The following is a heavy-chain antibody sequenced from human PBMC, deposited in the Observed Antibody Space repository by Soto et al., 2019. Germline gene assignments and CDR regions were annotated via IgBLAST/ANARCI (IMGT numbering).Heavy chain of an antibody. CDR1: GFTFSSYA. CDR3: ARDRDYGGNCFDY. Sequence: QVQLVESGGGVVQPGRSLRLSCAASGFTFSSYAMHWVRQAPGKGLEWVAVISYDGSNKYYADSVKGRFTISRDNSKNTLYLQMNSLRADDTAVYYCARDRDYGGNCFDYWGQGTLVTVSS. CDR2: ISYDGSNK. D-gene: IGHD4-17*01. V-gene: IGHV3-30-3*01. J-gene: IGHJ4*02.